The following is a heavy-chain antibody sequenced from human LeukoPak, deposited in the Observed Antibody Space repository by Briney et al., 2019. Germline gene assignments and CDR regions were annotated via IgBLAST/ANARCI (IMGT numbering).Heavy chain of an antibody. J-gene: IGHJ5*02. CDR2: VNTDGSST. Sequence: GGSLRLSCAASGFTFSSYWMHWVRQAPGKGLVWVSRVNTDGSSTTYADSVKGRFTISRDNAKNTLYLQMNSLRAEDTAVYYCAKDPLGRDWFDPWGQGTLVTVSS. D-gene: IGHD1-26*01. CDR1: GFTFSSYW. CDR3: AKDPLGRDWFDP. V-gene: IGHV3-74*01.